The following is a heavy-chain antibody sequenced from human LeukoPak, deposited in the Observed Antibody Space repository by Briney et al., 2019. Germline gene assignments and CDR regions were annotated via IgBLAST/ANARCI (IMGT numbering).Heavy chain of an antibody. J-gene: IGHJ5*02. D-gene: IGHD6-13*01. Sequence: ASVKVSCKASGYTFTSYDINWVRQATGQGLEWMGWMNPNSGNTGYAQKFQGRVTMTRNTSISPAYMELSSLRSEDTAVYYCARVNVPQRRRIAVAVWFDPWGQGTLVTASS. CDR2: MNPNSGNT. CDR3: ARVNVPQRRRIAVAVWFDP. V-gene: IGHV1-8*01. CDR1: GYTFTSYD.